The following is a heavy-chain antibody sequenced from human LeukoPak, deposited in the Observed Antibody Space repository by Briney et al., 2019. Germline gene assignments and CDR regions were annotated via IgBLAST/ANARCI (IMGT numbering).Heavy chain of an antibody. V-gene: IGHV1-69*01. Sequence: VASVKVSCKSSGGTFSRYAISLVRQAPGPGLEWMGGFIPIFGTPNYAQKFQGRVTITADESTTTAYMELTSLRSEDTAIYYCVRGAAIYDRRGYYFRSWGQGTLVTDSS. CDR3: VRGAAIYDRRGYYFRS. D-gene: IGHD3-22*01. CDR1: GGTFSRYA. J-gene: IGHJ4*02. CDR2: FIPIFGTP.